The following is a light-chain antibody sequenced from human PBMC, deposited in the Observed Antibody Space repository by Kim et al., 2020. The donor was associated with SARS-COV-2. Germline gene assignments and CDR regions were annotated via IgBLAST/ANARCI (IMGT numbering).Light chain of an antibody. CDR1: SSNIGSHY. J-gene: IGLJ3*02. V-gene: IGLV1-47*01. Sequence: QSVLTQPPSASGTPGQRVTISCSGSSSNIGSHYVSWYQQHPGPAPKLLIYRNNQRPSGVPDRFSGSKSGTSASLAISGLRSEDEADYYCAAWDDSLSGWVFGGGTQLTVL. CDR2: RNN. CDR3: AAWDDSLSGWV.